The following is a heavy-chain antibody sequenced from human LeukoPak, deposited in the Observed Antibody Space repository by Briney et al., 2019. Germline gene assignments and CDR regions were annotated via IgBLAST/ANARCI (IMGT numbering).Heavy chain of an antibody. V-gene: IGHV3-74*01. Sequence: GGSMRLSCAASGFIFPDYWMHWVRQAPGSELVWVARIRGDGRATTYADSVKGRFTISRDNAMSTVFLQMKSLRAEDTGIYYCAKLSAYIAVAGTVDYWGQGTLVTVSS. CDR3: AKLSAYIAVAGTVDY. D-gene: IGHD6-19*01. J-gene: IGHJ4*02. CDR2: IRGDGRAT. CDR1: GFIFPDYW.